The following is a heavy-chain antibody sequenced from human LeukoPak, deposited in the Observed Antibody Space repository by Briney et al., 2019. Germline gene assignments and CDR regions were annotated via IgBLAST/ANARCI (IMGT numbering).Heavy chain of an antibody. CDR2: IIPIFGTA. V-gene: IGHV1-69*05. CDR1: GHTFTSYD. D-gene: IGHD4-23*01. J-gene: IGHJ1*01. Sequence: SVKVSCKASGHTFTSYDINWVRQATGQGLEWMGRIIPIFGTANYAQKFQGRVTITTDESTSTAYMELSSLRSEDTAVYYCASYGGNFKDSYEYFQHWGQGTLVTVSS. CDR3: ASYGGNFKDSYEYFQH.